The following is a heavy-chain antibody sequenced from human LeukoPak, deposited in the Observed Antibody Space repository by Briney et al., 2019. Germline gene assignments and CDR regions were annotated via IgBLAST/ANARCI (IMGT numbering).Heavy chain of an antibody. CDR3: ARGVATAMVQPLLYYYYYGMDV. V-gene: IGHV1-69*13. CDR2: IIPIFGTA. CDR1: GGTFSSYA. J-gene: IGHJ6*02. Sequence: ASVKVSCKASGGTFSSYAISWVRQAPGQGLEWMGGIIPIFGTANYAQKFQGRVTITADESTSTAYMELSSLRSEDTAVYYCARGVATAMVQPLLYYYYYGMDVWGQGTTVTVSS. D-gene: IGHD5-18*01.